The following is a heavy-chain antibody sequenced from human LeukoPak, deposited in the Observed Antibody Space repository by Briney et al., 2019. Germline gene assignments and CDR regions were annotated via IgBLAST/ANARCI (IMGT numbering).Heavy chain of an antibody. CDR2: IFASGST. CDR1: GGSISTNY. V-gene: IGHV4-4*07. Sequence: SETLSLTCTVSGGSISTNYWSWIRQPAGKGLEWIGRIFASGSTNYNPSLKSRVTMSVDTSKNQFSLKLTSVTAADTAVYYCARGAGYSREVNYYRYMDVWGKGTTVTVSS. CDR3: ARGAGYSREVNYYRYMDV. J-gene: IGHJ6*03. D-gene: IGHD5-12*01.